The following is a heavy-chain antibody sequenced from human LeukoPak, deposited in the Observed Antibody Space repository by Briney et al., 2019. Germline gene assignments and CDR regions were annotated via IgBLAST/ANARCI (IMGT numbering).Heavy chain of an antibody. D-gene: IGHD3-22*01. Sequence: GGSLGLSCAASGFTFSRYAMHWVRQAPGKGLEYVSAISSNGGRTYYENSVKGRFTISRDNSKNTLYLHMGSLRAEDMAVYYCARDFVHYYDSSGFEYYFDFWGQGTLVTVSS. CDR1: GFTFSRYA. J-gene: IGHJ4*02. CDR2: ISSNGGRT. V-gene: IGHV3-64*01. CDR3: ARDFVHYYDSSGFEYYFDF.